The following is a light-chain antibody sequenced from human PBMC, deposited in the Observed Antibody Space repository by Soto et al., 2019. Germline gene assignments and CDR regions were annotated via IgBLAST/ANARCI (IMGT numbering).Light chain of an antibody. V-gene: IGLV2-14*03. J-gene: IGLJ1*01. CDR3: VSFISSATNV. CDR2: DVA. Sequence: QSALTQPASVSASPGQSITISCTGTSSDVGGSNFVSWYQQQPGKPPKLIIYDVATRASGVSNRFSGSKSGSTASLIISRLQTEDEADYYCVSFISSATNVFGSGTKHTVL. CDR1: SSDVGGSNF.